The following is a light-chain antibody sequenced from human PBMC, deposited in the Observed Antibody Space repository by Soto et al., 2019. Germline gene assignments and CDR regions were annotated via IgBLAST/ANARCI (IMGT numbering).Light chain of an antibody. CDR3: SSYTSSSTLV. J-gene: IGLJ2*01. Sequence: QSALAQPASVSGSFGQSITISCSGPNTDLGVYGYVSWYQHHPGKAPKLLIYDVNNRPSGISDRFSGSKSGDTASLTISGLQAEDEADYYCSSYTSSSTLVFGGGTKLTVL. CDR1: NTDLGVYGY. CDR2: DVN. V-gene: IGLV2-14*01.